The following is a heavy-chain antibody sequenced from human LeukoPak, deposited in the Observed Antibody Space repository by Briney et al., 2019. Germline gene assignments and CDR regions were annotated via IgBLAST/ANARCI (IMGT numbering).Heavy chain of an antibody. J-gene: IGHJ4*02. V-gene: IGHV3-74*01. Sequence: GGSLRLSCAASGFTFSNYWMHWVRQAPGKGLVWVSRTDTDGTYTSYADSVKGRFTISRDNAKNTLYLRMNSLRAEDTAVYYCAKDLTGPVDYWGQGTLVTVSS. CDR1: GFTFSNYW. CDR2: TDTDGTYT. CDR3: AKDLTGPVDY. D-gene: IGHD3-9*01.